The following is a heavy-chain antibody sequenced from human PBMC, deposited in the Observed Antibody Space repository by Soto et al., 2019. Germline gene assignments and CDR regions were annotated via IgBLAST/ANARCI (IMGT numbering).Heavy chain of an antibody. CDR2: VVVGSGDT. V-gene: IGHV1-58*01. J-gene: IGHJ6*02. CDR1: GITCSRSA. Sequence: PVKASYNASGITCSRSAAHWDRQARGQRLEWMGWVVVGSGDTNYAQKFQGRVTITRDMPTSTVYMELSSLRSEDTAVYYCAGPTVITYDYYYGLDVWGQGTTVTVSS. D-gene: IGHD4-17*01. CDR3: AGPTVITYDYYYGLDV.